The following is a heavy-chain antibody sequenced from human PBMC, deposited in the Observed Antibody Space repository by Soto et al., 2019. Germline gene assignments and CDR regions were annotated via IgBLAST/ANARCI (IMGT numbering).Heavy chain of an antibody. V-gene: IGHV1-18*04. CDR2: INPYNANV. CDR1: GYTFTNHG. CDR3: ARDRVAGIWGDAFDI. D-gene: IGHD3-16*01. J-gene: IGHJ3*02. Sequence: QVQLVQSGAEVKKPGASVKVPCKTSGYTFTNHGINWVRQAPGQGLEWMGWINPYNANVNYAQKLQGRVTMTTDTSTRTAYMDLRSLTSDATAVYYCARDRVAGIWGDAFDIWGQGTMVTVSS.